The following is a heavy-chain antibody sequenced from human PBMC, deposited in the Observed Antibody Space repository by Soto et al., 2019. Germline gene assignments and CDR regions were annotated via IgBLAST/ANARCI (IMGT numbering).Heavy chain of an antibody. V-gene: IGHV3-23*01. CDR2: ISRSGAKT. Sequence: PGGSLRLSCAASGFTFGNFGRSCVRQTPAEGLEWVSTISRSGAKTYYADSVKGRFTVSRDNSKSTLYLQMNSLSAEDTALYYWAPGGGDYRWFAPWGQGTLVTVSS. CDR3: APGGGDYRWFAP. CDR1: GFTFGNFG. J-gene: IGHJ5*02. D-gene: IGHD2-21*02.